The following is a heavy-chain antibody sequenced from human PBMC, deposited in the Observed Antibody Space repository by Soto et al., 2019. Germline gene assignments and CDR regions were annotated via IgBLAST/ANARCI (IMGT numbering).Heavy chain of an antibody. CDR3: VQTTGWPGFDF. CDR1: GFTVSSKY. V-gene: IGHV3-53*01. Sequence: EVQLVESGGGLIQPGGSLRLSCAASGFTVSSKYMTWVRQAPGKGLEWVSVIYGGGTTYYADSVKGRFTISRDNSKNTLYLQMNGLSAGARAVYYCVQTTGWPGFDFWGQGTLVTVSS. J-gene: IGHJ4*02. CDR2: IYGGGTT. D-gene: IGHD6-19*01.